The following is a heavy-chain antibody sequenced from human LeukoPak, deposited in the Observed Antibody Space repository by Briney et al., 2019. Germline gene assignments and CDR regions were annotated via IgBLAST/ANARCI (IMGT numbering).Heavy chain of an antibody. V-gene: IGHV3-23*01. CDR3: ARDPNGDYIGAFDM. CDR2: IRGGGGSA. Sequence: GGSLRLSCAASGFTFDDYAMHWVRQAPGKGPERVSAIRGGGGSAFYADSVKGRFTISRDNSEYTLFLQMTSLRAEDTAGYYWARDPNGDYIGAFDMWGPGTMVTVSS. J-gene: IGHJ3*02. CDR1: GFTFDDYA. D-gene: IGHD4-17*01.